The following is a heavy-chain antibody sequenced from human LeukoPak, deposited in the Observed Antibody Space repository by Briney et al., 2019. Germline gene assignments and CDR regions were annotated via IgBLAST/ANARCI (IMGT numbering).Heavy chain of an antibody. V-gene: IGHV3-73*01. CDR3: TRLSGDLTFDY. CDR2: IRSKANGYAT. D-gene: IGHD6-25*01. J-gene: IGHJ4*02. CDR1: GFTFSDSA. Sequence: GGSLRLSCAASGFTFSDSAMHWVRQASGKGLEWIGRIRSKANGYATAYAASVKDRFTISRDDSKNAAYVQMNSLKTEDTAVYYCTRLSGDLTFDYWGQGTLVTVSS.